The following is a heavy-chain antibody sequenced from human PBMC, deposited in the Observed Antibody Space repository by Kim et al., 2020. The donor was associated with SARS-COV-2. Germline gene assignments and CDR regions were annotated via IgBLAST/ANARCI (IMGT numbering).Heavy chain of an antibody. J-gene: IGHJ3*02. D-gene: IGHD3-10*01. V-gene: IGHV3-30*01. CDR3: ARDSTLVWCGEGHALDI. Sequence: VQGRITISRDKAKNTLFLQMNSLRAEDTAVYYCARDSTLVWCGEGHALDIWGQGTMVTVSS.